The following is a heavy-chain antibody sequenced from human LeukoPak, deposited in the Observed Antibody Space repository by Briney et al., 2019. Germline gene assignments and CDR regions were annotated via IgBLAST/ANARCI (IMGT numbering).Heavy chain of an antibody. D-gene: IGHD4-17*01. CDR1: GDSFSSSSHY. Sequence: SETLSLTCTVSGDSFSSSSHYWGWLRQPPGRGLEWIGSIRNSGNTYYSPSLKSRVTISVDTSKNQFSLKLSSVTAVDTAVYYCARHVYGEYGPGDYWGQGILVTVSS. J-gene: IGHJ4*02. CDR3: ARHVYGEYGPGDY. CDR2: IRNSGNT. V-gene: IGHV4-39*01.